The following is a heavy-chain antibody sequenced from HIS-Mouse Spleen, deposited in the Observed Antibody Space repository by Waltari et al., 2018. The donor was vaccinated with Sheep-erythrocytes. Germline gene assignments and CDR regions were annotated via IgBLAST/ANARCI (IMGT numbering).Heavy chain of an antibody. CDR3: ARGVRGSPYYYFDY. J-gene: IGHJ4*02. D-gene: IGHD3-10*01. Sequence: QVQLQQWGAGLLKPSETLSLTCAVYGGSLSGYYWSWIRQPPGKGLEWIGEINHSGSTNYNQSLRSRVTISVDTSKNQFSLKLSAVTAADTAVYYCARGVRGSPYYYFDYWGQGTLVTVSS. V-gene: IGHV4-34*01. CDR1: GGSLSGYY. CDR2: INHSGST.